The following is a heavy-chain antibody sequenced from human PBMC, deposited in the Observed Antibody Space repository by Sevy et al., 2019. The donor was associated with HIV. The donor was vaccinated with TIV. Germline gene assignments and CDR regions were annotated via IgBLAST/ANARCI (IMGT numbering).Heavy chain of an antibody. J-gene: IGHJ4*02. D-gene: IGHD6-19*01. CDR3: ARGGVAVAGTFDY. V-gene: IGHV4-59*01. Sequence: TLSLTCTVSGGSISSYYWSWIRQPPGKGLEWIGYIYYSGSTNYNPSLKSRVTISVDTSKNQFSLKLSSVTAADTAVYYCARGGVAVAGTFDYWGQGTLVTVSS. CDR1: GGSISSYY. CDR2: IYYSGST.